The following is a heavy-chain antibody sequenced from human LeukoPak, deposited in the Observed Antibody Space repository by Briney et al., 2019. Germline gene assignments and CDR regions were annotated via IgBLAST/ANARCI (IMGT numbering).Heavy chain of an antibody. CDR1: GFTFTSYS. J-gene: IGHJ3*02. D-gene: IGHD3-22*01. CDR2: IRSSGSYI. CDR3: ARGSDSSGYFTDAFDI. Sequence: GGSLRLSCAASGFTFTSYSMNWVRQAPGKGLEWVSSIRSSGSYIYYADSVKGRFTISRDNAKNSLYLQMNSLRAEDTAVYYCARGSDSSGYFTDAFDIWGQGTMVTVSS. V-gene: IGHV3-21*01.